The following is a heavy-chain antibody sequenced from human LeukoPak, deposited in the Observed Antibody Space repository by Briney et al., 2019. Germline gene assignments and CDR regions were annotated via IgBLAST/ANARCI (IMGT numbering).Heavy chain of an antibody. J-gene: IGHJ4*02. CDR2: IYYSGST. CDR1: GGSISSYY. D-gene: IGHD2-2*01. V-gene: IGHV4-59*08. CDR3: ANKVYCSTTSCYHAGY. Sequence: SETLSLTCTVSGGSISSYYWGWIRQPPGKGLEWIGYIYYSGSTNYDPSLKSRVTISVDTSKNQFSLNVSSVTAADTAVYYCANKVYCSTTSCYHAGYWGQGTLVTVSS.